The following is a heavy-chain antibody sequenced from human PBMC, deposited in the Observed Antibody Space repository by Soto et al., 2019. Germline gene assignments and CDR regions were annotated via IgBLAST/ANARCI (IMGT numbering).Heavy chain of an antibody. CDR2: ISSISSTI. CDR1: GFTFSSYS. CDR3: ARFPPFGVVPGFDY. Sequence: EVQLVESGGGLVQPGGSLRLSCAASGFTFSSYSMNWVRQAPGKGLEWVSYISSISSTIHYADSVKGRFTISRDNAKNSLYLQMNSLRAEDTAVYYCARFPPFGVVPGFDYWGQGTLVTVSS. V-gene: IGHV3-48*01. J-gene: IGHJ4*02. D-gene: IGHD3-3*01.